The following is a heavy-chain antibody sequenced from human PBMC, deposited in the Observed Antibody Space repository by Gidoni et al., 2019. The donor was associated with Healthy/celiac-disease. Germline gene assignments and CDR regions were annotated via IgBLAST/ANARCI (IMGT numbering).Heavy chain of an antibody. CDR2: ISWDGGST. CDR1: GFTFDDYT. CDR3: AKAYCSSTSCYAYFDY. J-gene: IGHJ4*02. D-gene: IGHD2-2*01. V-gene: IGHV3-43*01. Sequence: EVQLVESGGVVVQPGGSLRLSCAASGFTFDDYTMHWVRQAPGKGLEWVSLISWDGGSTYYADSVKGRFTISRDNSKNSLYLQMNSLRTEDTALYYCAKAYCSSTSCYAYFDYWGQGTLVTVSS.